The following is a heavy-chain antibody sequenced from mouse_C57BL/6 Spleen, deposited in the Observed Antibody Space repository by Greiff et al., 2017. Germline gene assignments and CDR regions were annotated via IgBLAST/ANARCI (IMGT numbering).Heavy chain of an antibody. D-gene: IGHD2-10*01. J-gene: IGHJ4*01. CDR3: ARGGLLEAMDY. CDR1: GYAFSSSW. Sequence: VQLQQSGPELVKPGASVKISCKASGYAFSSSWMNWVKQRPGKGLEWIGRIYPGDGDTNDNGKFKGKATLTADKSSSTAYMQLSSLTSEVSAVYFCARGGLLEAMDYWGQGTSVTVSS. V-gene: IGHV1-82*01. CDR2: IYPGDGDT.